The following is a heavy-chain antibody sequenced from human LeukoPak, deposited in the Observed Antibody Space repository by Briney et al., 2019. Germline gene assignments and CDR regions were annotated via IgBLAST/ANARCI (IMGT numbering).Heavy chain of an antibody. V-gene: IGHV1-8*01. CDR3: ARGEIYYYGMDV. Sequence: ASVKVSCKASGYTFTSYDINWVRQATGQGLEWMGWMNPNSGNTGYAQKFQGRVTMTRNTSISTAYMELSSLRSEDTAVYYCARGEIYYYGMDVWGQGTTVTVSS. CDR1: GYTFTSYD. J-gene: IGHJ6*02. CDR2: MNPNSGNT.